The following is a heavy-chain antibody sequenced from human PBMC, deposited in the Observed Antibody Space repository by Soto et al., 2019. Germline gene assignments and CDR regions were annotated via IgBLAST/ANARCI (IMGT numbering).Heavy chain of an antibody. CDR2: INPNSGGT. D-gene: IGHD3-3*01. CDR1: GYTFTGYY. Sequence: QVQLVQSGAEVKKPGASVKVSCKASGYTFTGYYMHWVRQAPGQGLEWMGWINPNSGGTNYAQKCEGRVTMTRATSISTAYMELSRLRSDETSVYYGARGFWSGDRRPELDYWGQGTLVTVSS. J-gene: IGHJ4*02. V-gene: IGHV1-2*02. CDR3: ARGFWSGDRRPELDY.